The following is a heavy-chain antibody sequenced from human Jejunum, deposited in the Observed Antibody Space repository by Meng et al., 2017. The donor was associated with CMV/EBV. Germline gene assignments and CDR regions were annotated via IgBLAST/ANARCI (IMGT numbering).Heavy chain of an antibody. CDR1: GFSFSSYW. Sequence: VEVVGRGGGLVQPGGSLSLSCAASGFSFSSYWMHWVRQAPGKGLVWVSRIYSDGIIINYADSVKGRFTISRDNAKNTLYLQMNSLRAEDTAVYYCAKDRHGGNLGLLDYWGQGTLVTVSS. D-gene: IGHD4-23*01. J-gene: IGHJ4*02. CDR2: IYSDGIII. V-gene: IGHV3-74*01. CDR3: AKDRHGGNLGLLDY.